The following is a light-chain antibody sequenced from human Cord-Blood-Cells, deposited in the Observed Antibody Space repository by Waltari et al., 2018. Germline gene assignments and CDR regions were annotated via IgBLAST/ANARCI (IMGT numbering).Light chain of an antibody. CDR1: SSDVGGYNY. J-gene: IGLJ3*02. Sequence: QSALTQPASVSGSPGQSITISCTGTSSDVGGYNYFSWYQQHPGKAPKLMIYGVSNRPSGVSNRFSGSKSGNTASLPISGLQAEDEADYYCSSYTSSSTLGVFGGGTKLTVL. CDR3: SSYTSSSTLGV. V-gene: IGLV2-14*01. CDR2: GVS.